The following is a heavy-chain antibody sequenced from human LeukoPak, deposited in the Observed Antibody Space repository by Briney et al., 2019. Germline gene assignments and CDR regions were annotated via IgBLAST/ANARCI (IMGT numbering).Heavy chain of an antibody. CDR1: GGSFSGYY. D-gene: IGHD3-16*01. J-gene: IGHJ5*02. CDR3: ANLMGGFDP. CDR2: INHSGST. Sequence: SETLSLTCAVYGGSFSGYYWSWIRQPPGKGLEWIGEINHSGSTNYNPSLKSRVTISVDTSKNQYSLKLSSVTAADTAVYYCANLMGGFDPWGQGTLVTVSS. V-gene: IGHV4-34*01.